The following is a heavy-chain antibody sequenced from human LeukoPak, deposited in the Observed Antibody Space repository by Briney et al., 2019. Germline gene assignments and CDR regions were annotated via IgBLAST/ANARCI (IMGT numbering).Heavy chain of an antibody. J-gene: IGHJ6*02. D-gene: IGHD6-13*01. CDR3: ARERIAAAGRYYYYYGMDV. CDR1: GFTFSIYG. Sequence: GGSLRLSCGASGFTFSIYGMHWVRQAPGKGLEWVAVIWYDGSNKYYADSVKGRFTISRDNSKNTLYLQMNSLRAEDAAVYYCARERIAAAGRYYYYYGMDVWGQGTTVTVSS. CDR2: IWYDGSNK. V-gene: IGHV3-33*01.